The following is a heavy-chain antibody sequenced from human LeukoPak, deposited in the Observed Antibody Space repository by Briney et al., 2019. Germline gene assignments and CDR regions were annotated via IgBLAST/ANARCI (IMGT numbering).Heavy chain of an antibody. D-gene: IGHD3-22*01. Sequence: GGSLRLSCAASGFTFSSYAMSWVRQAPGKGLEWVSAISGSGGSTYYADSVKGRFTISRDNSKNTLYLQMNSLRAEDTAVYYCAKGSRYYYDRSGSLDYWGQGTLVTVSS. CDR2: ISGSGGST. V-gene: IGHV3-23*01. J-gene: IGHJ4*02. CDR3: AKGSRYYYDRSGSLDY. CDR1: GFTFSSYA.